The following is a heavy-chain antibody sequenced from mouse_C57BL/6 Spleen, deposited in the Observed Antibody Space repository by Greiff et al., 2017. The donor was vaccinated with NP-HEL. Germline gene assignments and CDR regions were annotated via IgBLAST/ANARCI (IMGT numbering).Heavy chain of an antibody. CDR2: INPSTGGT. Sequence: VHVKQSGPELVKPGASVKISCKASGYSFTGYYMNWVKQSPEKSLEWIGEINPSTGGTTYNQKFKAKATLTVDKSSSTAYMQLKSLTSEDSAVYYWARAREGFISFDYWGQGTTLTVSS. J-gene: IGHJ2*01. V-gene: IGHV1-42*01. CDR1: GYSFTGYY. CDR3: ARAREGFISFDY. D-gene: IGHD1-1*01.